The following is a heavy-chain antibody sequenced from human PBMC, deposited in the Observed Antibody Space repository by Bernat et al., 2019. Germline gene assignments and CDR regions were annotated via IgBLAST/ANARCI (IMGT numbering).Heavy chain of an antibody. CDR3: ARDGMVATSCFLDY. CDR2: ISCGGSTI. CDR1: GFTFSAYY. J-gene: IGHJ4*02. Sequence: QVQLVESGGGVVQPGRSLRLSCAASGFTFSAYYMSWIRQAPGKGLEWVSYISCGGSTIYYADSVRGRFTVSRDNAKNSLYLQMNSLRVEDTAVYYCARDGMVATSCFLDYWGQGTLVTVSP. D-gene: IGHD2-2*01. V-gene: IGHV3-11*01.